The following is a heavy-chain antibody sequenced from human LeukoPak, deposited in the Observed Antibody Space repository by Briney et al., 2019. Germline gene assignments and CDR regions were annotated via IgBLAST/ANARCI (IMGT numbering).Heavy chain of an antibody. CDR2: INPSGGST. D-gene: IGHD3-10*01. V-gene: IGHV1-46*01. CDR1: GYTFTSYY. CDR3: ARVTLTMVRGVTMTYFDY. Sequence: ASVKVSCKASGYTFTSYYMHWVRQAPGQGLEWMGIINPSGGSTSYAQKFQGRVTMTRDMSTSTVYMELSSLRSEDTAVYYCARVTLTMVRGVTMTYFDYWGQGTLVTVSS. J-gene: IGHJ4*02.